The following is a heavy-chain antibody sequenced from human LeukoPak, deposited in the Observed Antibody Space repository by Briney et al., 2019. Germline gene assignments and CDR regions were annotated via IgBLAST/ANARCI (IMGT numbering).Heavy chain of an antibody. CDR2: ISASGGTA. J-gene: IGHJ4*02. CDR1: GFTFSSHA. Sequence: GGSLRLSCAASGFTFSSHAMSWVRQAPGKGPEWVSSISASGGTAYYAESVKGRFTVSRDKSRNRLYLQMNSLRADDTAVYYCAKCSGGSCYSGNDYWGQGTLVTVSP. V-gene: IGHV3-23*01. D-gene: IGHD2-15*01. CDR3: AKCSGGSCYSGNDY.